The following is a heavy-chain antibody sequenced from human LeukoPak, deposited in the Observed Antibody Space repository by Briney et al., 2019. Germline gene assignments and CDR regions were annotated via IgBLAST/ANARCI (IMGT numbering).Heavy chain of an antibody. Sequence: ASVKVSCKASGYTFTSYGISWVRQAPGQGLEWMGWISAYNGNTNYAQKLQGRVTMTTDTSTSTAYMELRSLRSDDTAVYYCGRVLYYYDSSMGAFDIWGQGTMVTVSS. D-gene: IGHD3-22*01. CDR2: ISAYNGNT. CDR1: GYTFTSYG. J-gene: IGHJ3*02. CDR3: GRVLYYYDSSMGAFDI. V-gene: IGHV1-18*01.